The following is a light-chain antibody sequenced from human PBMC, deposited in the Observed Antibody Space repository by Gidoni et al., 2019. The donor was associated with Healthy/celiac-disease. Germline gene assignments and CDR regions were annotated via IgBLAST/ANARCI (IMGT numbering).Light chain of an antibody. CDR3: SSYTDRSTLVV. CDR2: DVS. V-gene: IGLV2-14*03. J-gene: IGLJ2*01. CDR1: SRDLGDYNY. Sequence: QSALTQPASVSGSPGQSITISCTGTSRDLGDYNYVSWYQQHPGKAPKLMIYDVSNRPSGVSNRFSGSKSGNTASLTISGLQAEDEADYYCSSYTDRSTLVVFGGGTKLTVL.